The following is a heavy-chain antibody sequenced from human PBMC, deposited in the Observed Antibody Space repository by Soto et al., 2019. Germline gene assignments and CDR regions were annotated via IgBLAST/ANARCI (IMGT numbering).Heavy chain of an antibody. CDR1: GFTFSSYS. Sequence: GGSLRLSCAASGFTFSSYSMNWVRQAPGKGLEWVSSISSSSSYIYYADSVKGRFTISRDNAKNSLYLQMNSLRAEDTAVYYCAPVVVVAATVDYWGQGTLVTVSS. CDR2: ISSSSSYI. V-gene: IGHV3-21*01. J-gene: IGHJ4*02. CDR3: APVVVVAATVDY. D-gene: IGHD2-15*01.